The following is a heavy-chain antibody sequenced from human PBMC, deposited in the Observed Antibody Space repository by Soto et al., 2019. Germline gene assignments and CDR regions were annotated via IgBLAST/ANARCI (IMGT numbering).Heavy chain of an antibody. J-gene: IGHJ3*02. CDR1: GFTFSSYA. D-gene: IGHD6-13*01. CDR3: ARDTGYSSSWYADDAFDI. V-gene: IGHV3-30-3*01. CDR2: ISYDGSNK. Sequence: VGSLRLSCAASGFTFSSYAMHWVRQAPGKGLEWVAVISYDGSNKYYADSVKGRFTISRDNSKNTLYLQMNSLRAEDTAVYYCARDTGYSSSWYADDAFDIWGQGTMVTVSS.